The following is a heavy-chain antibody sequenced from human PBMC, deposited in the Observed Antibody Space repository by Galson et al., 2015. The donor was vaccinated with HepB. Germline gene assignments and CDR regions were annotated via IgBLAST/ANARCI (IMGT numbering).Heavy chain of an antibody. D-gene: IGHD3-22*01. CDR2: ISAYNGNT. Sequence: SVKVSCKASGYTFTSYGISWVRQAPGQGLEWMGWISAYNGNTNYAQKLQGRVTMTTDTSTSTAHMELRSLRSDDTAVYYCARSRLSYYDSSGYLNYWGQGTLVTVSS. CDR3: ARSRLSYYDSSGYLNY. V-gene: IGHV1-18*01. J-gene: IGHJ4*02. CDR1: GYTFTSYG.